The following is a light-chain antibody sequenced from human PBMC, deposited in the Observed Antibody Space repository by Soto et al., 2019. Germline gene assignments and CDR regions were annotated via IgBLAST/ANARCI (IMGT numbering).Light chain of an antibody. V-gene: IGLV6-57*04. CDR1: SGGIASNY. CDR3: QSYDSSFVL. J-gene: IGLJ2*01. Sequence: NFMLTQPHSVSESPGETVTISCTRTSGGIASNYVQWYQQRPGSAPTIVIYEHNQRPSVVPDRFSGSTDGASNSASLTISGLQTEDEADYYWQSYDSSFVLFGGGTKLTVL. CDR2: EHN.